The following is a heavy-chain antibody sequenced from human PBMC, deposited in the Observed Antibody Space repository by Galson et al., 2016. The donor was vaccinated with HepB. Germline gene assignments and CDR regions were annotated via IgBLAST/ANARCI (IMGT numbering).Heavy chain of an antibody. V-gene: IGHV3-9*01. CDR3: AKDALVYSGSWLHGGGDY. Sequence: SLRLSCAASGFTFDDYAMHWVRQAPGKGLEWVSGISWNSGSIGYADSVEGRFTISRDNAKNSLYLQMNSLRAEDTALYYCAKDALVYSGSWLHGGGDYWGQGTLVTVSS. D-gene: IGHD6-13*01. CDR2: ISWNSGSI. J-gene: IGHJ4*02. CDR1: GFTFDDYA.